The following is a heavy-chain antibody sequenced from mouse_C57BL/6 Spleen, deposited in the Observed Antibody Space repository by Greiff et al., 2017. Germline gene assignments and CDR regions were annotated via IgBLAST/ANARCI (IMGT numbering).Heavy chain of an antibody. Sequence: VQLQQPGAELVKPGASVKMSCKASGYTFTSYWMHWVKQRPGQGLEWIGEIDPSDSYTNYNQKFKGKSTLTVDKSSSTAYMQLSSLTSEDSAVYYCERRNGYDDYAMDYWGQGTPVTVSS. CDR1: GYTFTSYW. V-gene: IGHV1-69*01. CDR2: IDPSDSYT. D-gene: IGHD2-2*01. CDR3: ERRNGYDDYAMDY. J-gene: IGHJ4*01.